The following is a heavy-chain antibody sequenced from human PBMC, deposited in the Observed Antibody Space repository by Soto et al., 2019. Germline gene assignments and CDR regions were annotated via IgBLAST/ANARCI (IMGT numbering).Heavy chain of an antibody. D-gene: IGHD1-26*01. CDR3: ARHSASWQWFDY. CDR2: IYYSGSP. Sequence: QVQLQESRPGLVKPSQTLSLTCSVSGGSISRGGYYWSWISQHPEKGLEWIGYIYYSGSPNYNPSVKSRLIISVDTSSNRFSLDLRSVTAADTAIYYCARHSASWQWFDYWGQGTLVTVSS. J-gene: IGHJ5*01. CDR1: GGSISRGGYY. V-gene: IGHV4-31*03.